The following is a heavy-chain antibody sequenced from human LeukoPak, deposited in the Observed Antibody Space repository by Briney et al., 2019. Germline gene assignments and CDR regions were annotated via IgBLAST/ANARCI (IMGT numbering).Heavy chain of an antibody. J-gene: IGHJ4*02. CDR2: ISYDGSNK. D-gene: IGHD3-16*02. V-gene: IGHV3-30*04. Sequence: PGRALRVSCAASGFTFSSYAMHWGRQAPGKGLGWVAVISYDGSNKYYAQSVKGRFTISRDNSKNTLYLQMNSLTAEDTAVYYCAKDVSENYRIWGSYRSDYWGQGTLVTVSS. CDR1: GFTFSSYA. CDR3: AKDVSENYRIWGSYRSDY.